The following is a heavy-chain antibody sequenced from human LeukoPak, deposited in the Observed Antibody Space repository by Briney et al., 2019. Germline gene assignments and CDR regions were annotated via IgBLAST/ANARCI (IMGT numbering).Heavy chain of an antibody. V-gene: IGHV1-8*01. D-gene: IGHD1-7*01. CDR1: GCTFTSYD. J-gene: IGHJ4*02. CDR2: MNPNSGNT. CDR3: ARGGALNKLELHL. Sequence: ASVKVSCKASGCTFTSYDINWVRQATGQGLEWMGWMNPNSGNTGYAQKFQGRVTMTRDTSISTAYMELSRLRSDDTTVYYCARGGALNKLELHLWGQGTLVTVSS.